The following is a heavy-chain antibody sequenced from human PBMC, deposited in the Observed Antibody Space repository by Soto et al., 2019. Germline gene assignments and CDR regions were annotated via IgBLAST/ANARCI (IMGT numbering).Heavy chain of an antibody. CDR1: GFTFSSYA. J-gene: IGHJ2*01. Sequence: QVQLVESGGGVVQPGRSLRPSCAASGFTFSSYAMHWVRQAPGKGLEWVAVISYDGSNKYYADSVKGRFTISRDNSKNTLYLQMNSVRAEDTAVYYCARVWYYDSSGPDNWYFDLWGRGPLVTVSS. V-gene: IGHV3-30-3*01. CDR2: ISYDGSNK. CDR3: ARVWYYDSSGPDNWYFDL. D-gene: IGHD3-22*01.